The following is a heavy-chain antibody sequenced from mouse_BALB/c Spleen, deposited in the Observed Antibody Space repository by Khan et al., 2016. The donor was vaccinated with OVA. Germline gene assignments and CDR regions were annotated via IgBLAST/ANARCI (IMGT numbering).Heavy chain of an antibody. CDR2: IIPSTDYT. CDR3: AKGGAYYRADGWFAY. CDR1: GYTFTTYT. J-gene: IGHJ3*01. V-gene: IGHV1-4*01. Sequence: VQLQESGAELARPGASVKMSCKASGYTFTTYTIHWVKQRPGQGLEWIGYIIPSTDYTTYNQKFKDKATLTADNSSSTAYLQLSSLTSDDDTVYYCAKGGAYYRADGWFAYWGQGTLVTVSA. D-gene: IGHD2-14*01.